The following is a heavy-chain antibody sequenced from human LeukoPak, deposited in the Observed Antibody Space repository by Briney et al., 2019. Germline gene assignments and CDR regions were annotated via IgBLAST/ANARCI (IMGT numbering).Heavy chain of an antibody. Sequence: GGSLRLSCAASGFTFSSYAMTWVRQAPGKGLEWVSANSPTDGATFYADSVKGRFTISRDNFKNTLYLQMNSLRAEDTAVYYCAREGERLAATRYWGQGTLVTVSS. J-gene: IGHJ4*02. CDR3: AREGERLAATRY. CDR2: NSPTDGAT. D-gene: IGHD6-13*01. V-gene: IGHV3-23*01. CDR1: GFTFSSYA.